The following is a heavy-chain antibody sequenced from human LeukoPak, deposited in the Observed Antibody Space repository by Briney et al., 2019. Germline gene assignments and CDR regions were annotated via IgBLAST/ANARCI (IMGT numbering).Heavy chain of an antibody. J-gene: IGHJ6*02. CDR2: IIPILGIA. V-gene: IGHV1-69*04. Sequence: GSSVKVSRKASGGTFNSYAISWVRQAPGQGLEWMGRIIPILGIANYAQKFQGRVTITADKSTSTAYMELSSLRSEDTAVYYCARGEWEPNAQGGMDVWGQGTTITVSS. CDR1: GGTFNSYA. CDR3: ARGEWEPNAQGGMDV. D-gene: IGHD1-26*01.